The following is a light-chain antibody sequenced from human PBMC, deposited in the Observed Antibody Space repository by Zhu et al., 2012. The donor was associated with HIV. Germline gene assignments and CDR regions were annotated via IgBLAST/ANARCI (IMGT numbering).Light chain of an antibody. V-gene: IGKV3-20*01. J-gene: IGKJ1*01. CDR2: LTS. CDR1: QSVSTY. CDR3: LQHDSLPAT. Sequence: EIVLTQSPGTLSLSPGERATLSCRASQSVSTYLAWYQQKPGQAPRLLIYLTSIRATGIPDRFSGSGSGTDFTLTVSRLEPEDSALYYCLQHDSLPATFGQGTKVEIK.